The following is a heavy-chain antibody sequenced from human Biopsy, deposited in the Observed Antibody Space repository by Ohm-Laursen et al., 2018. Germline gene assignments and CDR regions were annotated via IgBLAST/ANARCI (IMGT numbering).Heavy chain of an antibody. Sequence: PGTLSLTCPVSGGSISSHYWSWIRQPPGKGLEWIGYIYNRGSTKYNSSLKSRVTISVDTSKNQFSLTVRSVTAADTAMYYCARGQDSSYLAYGMDVWGQGTTVTVSS. CDR2: IYNRGST. V-gene: IGHV4-59*11. CDR3: ARGQDSSYLAYGMDV. D-gene: IGHD6-19*01. J-gene: IGHJ6*02. CDR1: GGSISSHY.